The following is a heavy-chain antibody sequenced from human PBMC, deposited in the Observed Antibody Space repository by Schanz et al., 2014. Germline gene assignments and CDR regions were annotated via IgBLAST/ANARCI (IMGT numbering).Heavy chain of an antibody. CDR3: ATPPPAYTTNWYTYSFVY. CDR2: ISANGGST. Sequence: LQLVESGGGVVQPGRSLRLSCAASGFPFRSYVMHWVRQAPGKGLEWVSGISANGGSTHYADSVKGRFTISRDNSKNTLYLQMNSLGVEDTAVYYCATPPPAYTTNWYTYSFVYWGQGTLVTVSS. J-gene: IGHJ4*02. V-gene: IGHV3-23*04. D-gene: IGHD3-16*01. CDR1: GFPFRSYV.